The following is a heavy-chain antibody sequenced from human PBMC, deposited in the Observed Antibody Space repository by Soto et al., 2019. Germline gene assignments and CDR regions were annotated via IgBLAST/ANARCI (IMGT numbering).Heavy chain of an antibody. V-gene: IGHV1-69*01. CDR1: GDTFSSYT. CDR2: IIPIFGTG. CDR3: AGGGGRYGDYFDY. Sequence: QVQLVQSGAEVKKPGSSVKVSCKASGDTFSSYTISWVRQAPGQGLEWMGGIIPIFGTGNYPQEFQGRVTITAGESPSQGQMEPRSLGSERPAVVFLAGGGGRYGDYFDYWGQGTLVTVSS. D-gene: IGHD4-17*01. J-gene: IGHJ4*02.